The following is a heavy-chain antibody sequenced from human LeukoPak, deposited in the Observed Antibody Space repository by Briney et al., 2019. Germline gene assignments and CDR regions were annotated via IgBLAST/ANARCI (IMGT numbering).Heavy chain of an antibody. D-gene: IGHD1-26*01. CDR2: MNPNSGNT. Sequence: ASVKVSCKASGYIFTSYDINWVRQATGKGLEWMGWMNPNSGNTGYAQKFQGRVTMTRNTSISTAYMELSSLRSEDTAVYYCASSYSVTYYYYYGMDVWGQGTTVTVSS. CDR1: GYIFTSYD. CDR3: ASSYSVTYYYYYGMDV. V-gene: IGHV1-8*01. J-gene: IGHJ6*02.